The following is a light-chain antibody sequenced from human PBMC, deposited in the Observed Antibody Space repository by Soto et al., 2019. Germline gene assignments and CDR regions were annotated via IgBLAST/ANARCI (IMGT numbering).Light chain of an antibody. J-gene: IGKJ1*01. V-gene: IGKV1-5*03. Sequence: DIQMTQSPSTLSASVGDRVTITCRASQSISSWLAWYQQKPGKAPKLLIYKASSLESGVPSRFSSSGSGTEFSITISSLQPDDFATYYCQQYNSYPWTFGQGIKVDIK. CDR1: QSISSW. CDR3: QQYNSYPWT. CDR2: KAS.